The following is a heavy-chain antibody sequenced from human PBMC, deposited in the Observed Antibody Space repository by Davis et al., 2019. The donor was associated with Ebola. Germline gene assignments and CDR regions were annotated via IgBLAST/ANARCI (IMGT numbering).Heavy chain of an antibody. D-gene: IGHD1-1*01. CDR1: GYTFTSYG. J-gene: IGHJ4*02. CDR3: ARPSPTGGGFDY. CDR2: INPSGGST. Sequence: AASVKVSCKASGYTFTSYGISWVRQAPGQGLEWMGIINPSGGSTSYAQKFQGRVTMTRDTSTSTVYMELSSLRSEDTAVYYCARPSPTGGGFDYWGQGTLVTVSS. V-gene: IGHV1-46*01.